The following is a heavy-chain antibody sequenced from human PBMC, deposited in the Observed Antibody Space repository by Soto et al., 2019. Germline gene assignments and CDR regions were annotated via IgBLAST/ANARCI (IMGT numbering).Heavy chain of an antibody. CDR2: INPNSGGT. J-gene: IGHJ4*02. Sequence: QVQLVQSGAEVKKPGASVKVSCKASGYTFTGYYMHWVRQAPGQGLEWMGWINPNSGGTNYALKFQGWVAMTRDTSISTAYMELSRLSSDDTAVYYCARAGCRWGMAAHTKQHYFDYWGQGTLVTVSS. D-gene: IGHD6-13*01. CDR1: GYTFTGYY. V-gene: IGHV1-2*04. CDR3: ARAGCRWGMAAHTKQHYFDY.